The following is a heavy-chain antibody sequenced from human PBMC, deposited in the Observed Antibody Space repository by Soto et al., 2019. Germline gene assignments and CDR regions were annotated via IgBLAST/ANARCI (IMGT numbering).Heavy chain of an antibody. J-gene: IGHJ4*02. CDR1: GCSISSYY. V-gene: IGHV4-59*01. Sequence: ASETLSLTCTVSGCSISSYYWSWIRQPPGKGPEWIGYIYYSGSTNYNPSLKSRVTISVDTSKNQFSLKLSSVTAADTAVYYCAREVHYWGQGTLVTVSS. CDR2: IYYSGST. CDR3: AREVHY.